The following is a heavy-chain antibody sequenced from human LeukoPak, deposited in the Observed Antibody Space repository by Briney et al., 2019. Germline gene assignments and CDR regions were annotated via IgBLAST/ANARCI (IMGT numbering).Heavy chain of an antibody. J-gene: IGHJ5*02. D-gene: IGHD2-2*02. CDR1: GFTFSSYW. CDR2: IKQDGNEK. CDR3: ARRFPPGGQYQLLYSLWFDP. V-gene: IGHV3-7*01. Sequence: PGGSLRLSCAASGFTFSSYWMNWVRQAPGKGLEWVANIKQDGNEKYYVDSVKGRFTISRDNAKNSLYLQMNSLRAEDTAVYYCARRFPPGGQYQLLYSLWFDPWGQGTLVTVSS.